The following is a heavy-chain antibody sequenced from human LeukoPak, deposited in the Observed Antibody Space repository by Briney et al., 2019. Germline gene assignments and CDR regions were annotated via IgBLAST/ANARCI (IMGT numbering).Heavy chain of an antibody. CDR2: IRSKANSYAT. V-gene: IGHV3-73*01. D-gene: IGHD5-18*01. J-gene: IGHJ4*02. CDR3: TSGKVDTAVSHY. Sequence: GSLRLSCAASGFTFSGSAMHWVRQASGKGLEWVGRIRSKANSYATAYAESVKGRFTISRDDSKNTAYLQMNSLKIEDTALYYCTSGKVDTAVSHYWGQGTLVTVSS. CDR1: GFTFSGSA.